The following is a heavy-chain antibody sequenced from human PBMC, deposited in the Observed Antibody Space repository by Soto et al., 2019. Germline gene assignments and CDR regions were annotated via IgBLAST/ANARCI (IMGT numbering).Heavy chain of an antibody. CDR1: GFTFSDYF. V-gene: IGHV3-11*05. CDR2: ISSSGRYT. Sequence: QVQLVESGGGLVKPGGSLRLSCAASGFTFSDYFMSWIRQAPGKGLEWLSYISSSGRYTNYADSVKGRFTISRDNAKNSLYLQMHSLRAEDTAVYYCARGDSASSGGSATFDYWGQGTLVTVSS. D-gene: IGHD2-15*01. J-gene: IGHJ4*02. CDR3: ARGDSASSGGSATFDY.